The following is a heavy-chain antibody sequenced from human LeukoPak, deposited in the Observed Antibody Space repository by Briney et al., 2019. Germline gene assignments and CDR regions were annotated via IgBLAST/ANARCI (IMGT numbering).Heavy chain of an antibody. CDR3: AREESPLSGLGITYYYGMDV. CDR1: GDSVSSNSAA. J-gene: IGHJ6*02. V-gene: IGHV6-1*01. CDR2: TYYRSKWYN. D-gene: IGHD3-22*01. Sequence: SQTLSLTCAISGDSVSSNSAAWNWIRQSPSRGLEWLGRTYYRSKWYNDYAVSVKSRITINPDTSKNQFSLQLNSVTPEDTAVYYCAREESPLSGLGITYYYGMDVWGQGTTVTVSS.